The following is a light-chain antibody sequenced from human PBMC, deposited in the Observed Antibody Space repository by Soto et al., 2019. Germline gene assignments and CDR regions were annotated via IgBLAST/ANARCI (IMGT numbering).Light chain of an antibody. CDR1: SSDVGGYNY. J-gene: IGLJ2*01. V-gene: IGLV2-8*01. Sequence: QSALTQPPSPSGSPGQSSTISCPGTSSDVGGYNYVSWYQQHPGKAPKLMIYEVSKRPSGVPDRFSGSKSGNTASLTVSGLQAEDEADYYCSSYAGSNNLVFGGGTKLTVL. CDR2: EVS. CDR3: SSYAGSNNLV.